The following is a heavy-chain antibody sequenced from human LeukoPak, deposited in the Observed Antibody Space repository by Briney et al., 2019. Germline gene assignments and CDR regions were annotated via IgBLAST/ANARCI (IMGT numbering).Heavy chain of an antibody. D-gene: IGHD3-3*01. CDR2: ISGGSA. J-gene: IGHJ6*03. V-gene: IGHV3-23*01. CDR3: AKDRSSRYDFWTGSFSHYYYYYMDV. CDR1: GFTFSSYA. Sequence: GGSLRLSCAASGFTFSSYAMSWVREAPGEGLEWVSAISGGSADYADSGKGRFSISIDNSKNTLYLQMNSLRAEDTALYYCAKDRSSRYDFWTGSFSHYYYYYMDVWGKGTTVTVSS.